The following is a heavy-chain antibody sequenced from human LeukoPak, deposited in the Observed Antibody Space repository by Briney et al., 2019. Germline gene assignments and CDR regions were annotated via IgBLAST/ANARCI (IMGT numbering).Heavy chain of an antibody. D-gene: IGHD1-1*01. J-gene: IGHJ6*02. CDR2: ISDRGSRT. CDR1: GITLSNYG. Sequence: SGGSLRLSCAVSGITLSNYGMSWVRQAPGKGLEWVAGISDRGSRTNYADSVKGRFTISTDHPKNTLYLQMNSLRAEDTAVYYCAKDKVPYYYYGMDVWGQGTTVTVSS. CDR3: AKDKVPYYYYGMDV. V-gene: IGHV3-23*01.